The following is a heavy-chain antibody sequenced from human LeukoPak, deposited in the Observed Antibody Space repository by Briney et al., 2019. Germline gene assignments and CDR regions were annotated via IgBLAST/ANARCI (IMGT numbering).Heavy chain of an antibody. CDR1: GFTFSRYA. J-gene: IGHJ4*02. CDR3: VKEVRDYVWGSYVMRLDY. V-gene: IGHV3-64D*06. D-gene: IGHD3-16*01. CDR2: ISSNGGST. Sequence: GGSRRLSCSASGFTFSRYAMHWVRQAPGKGLEYVSAISSNGGSTYYADSVKGRFTISRDNSKNTLYLQMSSLRAEDTAVYYCVKEVRDYVWGSYVMRLDYWGQGTLVTVSS.